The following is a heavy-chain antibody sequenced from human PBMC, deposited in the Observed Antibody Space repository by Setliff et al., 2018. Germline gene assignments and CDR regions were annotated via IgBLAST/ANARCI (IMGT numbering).Heavy chain of an antibody. CDR3: ARDRGGTAIANWFDR. CDR1: GCTFSSYA. CDR2: IIPIFGTA. V-gene: IGHV1-69*06. J-gene: IGHJ5*02. Sequence: SVKVSCKASGCTFSSYAISWVRQAPGQGLEWMGGIIPIFGTANYAQNFQGRVTITADKSTSTAYMDLSSLRSEDSAVYYCARDRGGTAIANWFDRWGQGTLVTVSS. D-gene: IGHD2-21*01.